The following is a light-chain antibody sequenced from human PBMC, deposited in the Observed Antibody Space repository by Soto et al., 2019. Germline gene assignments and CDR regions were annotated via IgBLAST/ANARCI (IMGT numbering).Light chain of an antibody. CDR3: QHYNSYSEA. CDR1: QSISSW. CDR2: KAS. J-gene: IGKJ1*01. V-gene: IGKV1-5*03. Sequence: DIQTTQSPSALSASVGDRVTITCGASQSISSWLAWYQQKPGKAPKLLIYKASTLKSGVPSRFSGSGSGTEFTLTISSLQPDDFATYYCQHYNSYSEAFGQGTKVDIK.